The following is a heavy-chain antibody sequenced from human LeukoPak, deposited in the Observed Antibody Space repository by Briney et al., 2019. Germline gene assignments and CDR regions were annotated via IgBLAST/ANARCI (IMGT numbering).Heavy chain of an antibody. D-gene: IGHD3-10*01. CDR2: ISNSGGTI. CDR3: SKDLTSDFGGDFDP. V-gene: IGHV3-48*04. Sequence: GGSLRLSCAASGFTFSSYGMHWVRQAPGKGLEWVSYISNSGGTIDYADSVKGRFTISRDNAKNSLYLQMNSLRAEDTAVYYCSKDLTSDFGGDFDPWGQGTLVTVSS. CDR1: GFTFSSYG. J-gene: IGHJ5*02.